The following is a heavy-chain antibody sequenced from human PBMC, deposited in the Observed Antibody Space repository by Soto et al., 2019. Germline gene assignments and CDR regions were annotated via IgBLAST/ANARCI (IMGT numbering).Heavy chain of an antibody. D-gene: IGHD2-2*01. CDR2: INPSGGST. Sequence: ASVKVSCKASGYTFTSYYMHWVRQAPGQGLEWMGIINPSGGSTSYAQKFQGRVTMTRDTSTSTVYMELSSLRSEDTAVYYCARAGGIVVVPAAKRSWFDPWGQGTLVTVS. CDR3: ARAGGIVVVPAAKRSWFDP. J-gene: IGHJ5*02. CDR1: GYTFTSYY. V-gene: IGHV1-46*01.